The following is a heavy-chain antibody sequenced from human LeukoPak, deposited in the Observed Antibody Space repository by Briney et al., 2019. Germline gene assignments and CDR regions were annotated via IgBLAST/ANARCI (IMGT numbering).Heavy chain of an antibody. J-gene: IGHJ4*02. CDR2: VTHTGFT. CDR3: ASRHIYSNYVDY. V-gene: IGHV4-34*01. CDR1: GGSFSDYY. D-gene: IGHD4-11*01. Sequence: SETLSLTCAAYGGSFSDYYWSWIHQPPGKGLEWIGEVTHTGFTNYNPSLESRVVISVDTYNNQFSLKATSVAAADTAVYYCASRHIYSNYVDYWGQGTLVTVSS.